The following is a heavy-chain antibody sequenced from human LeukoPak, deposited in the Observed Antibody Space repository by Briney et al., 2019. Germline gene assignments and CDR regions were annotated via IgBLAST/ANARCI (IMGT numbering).Heavy chain of an antibody. Sequence: GGSLRLSCAASGFTFDDYTMHWVRQAPGKGLEWVSLISWGGGSTYYADSVKGRFTISRDNSKNSLYLQMNSLRTEDTALYYCAKDIGIAVAGTGNFDYWGQGTLVTVSS. D-gene: IGHD6-19*01. CDR1: GFTFDDYT. CDR3: AKDIGIAVAGTGNFDY. J-gene: IGHJ4*02. CDR2: ISWGGGST. V-gene: IGHV3-43*01.